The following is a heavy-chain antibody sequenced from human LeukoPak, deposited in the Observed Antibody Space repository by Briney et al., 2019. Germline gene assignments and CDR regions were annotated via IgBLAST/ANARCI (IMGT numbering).Heavy chain of an antibody. CDR2: ISGSGGST. D-gene: IGHD4-17*01. CDR1: GFTFNNYA. CDR3: AGTVTTYWFDP. J-gene: IGHJ5*02. V-gene: IGHV3-23*01. Sequence: GGSLRLSCAASGFTFNNYAMSWVRQAPGKGLEWVSTISGSGGSTYYADSVKGRFTISRDNSQNTLYLQMNSLRAEDTAVYYCAGTVTTYWFDPWGQGTLVTVSS.